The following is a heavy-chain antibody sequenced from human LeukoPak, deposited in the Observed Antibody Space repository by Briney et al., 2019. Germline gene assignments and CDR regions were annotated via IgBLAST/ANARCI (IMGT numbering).Heavy chain of an antibody. V-gene: IGHV1-2*02. CDR2: INPNSGGT. D-gene: IGHD3-10*01. CDR3: AITFTIDSYYFDY. Sequence: ASVTVSCKASGYTFTGYYMHWVRQAPGQGLEWMGWINPNSGGTNYAQKFQGRVTMTRDTSISTAYMELSRLRSDDTAVYYCAITFTIDSYYFDYWGQGTLVTVSS. J-gene: IGHJ4*02. CDR1: GYTFTGYY.